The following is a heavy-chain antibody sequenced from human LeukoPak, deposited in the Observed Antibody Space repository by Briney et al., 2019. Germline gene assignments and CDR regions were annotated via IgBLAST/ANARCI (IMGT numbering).Heavy chain of an antibody. J-gene: IGHJ4*02. D-gene: IGHD5-18*01. CDR1: GYTFTDYY. CDR2: INPTSGGT. Sequence: ASVKVSCKAAGYTFTDYYIHWVRQAHGQGLEWVGWINPTSGGTTYAQRFQGRVTVTRDTSISTAYMELTRLRSDDTAVYYCARDRIQLWLPSHFDYWGQGTVVTVSS. V-gene: IGHV1-2*02. CDR3: ARDRIQLWLPSHFDY.